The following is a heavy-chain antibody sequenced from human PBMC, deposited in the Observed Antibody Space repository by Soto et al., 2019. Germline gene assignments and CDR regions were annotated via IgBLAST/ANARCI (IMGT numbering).Heavy chain of an antibody. V-gene: IGHV4-31*03. J-gene: IGHJ6*02. Sequence: PSETLSLTCTVSGGSISSGGYYWSWIRQHPGKGLEWIGYIYYSGSTYYNPSLKSRDTISVDTSKNQFSLKLSSVTAADTAVYYCARDQSITMVRGVIVDYYYGMDVWGQGTTVTVSS. CDR2: IYYSGST. CDR1: GGSISSGGYY. D-gene: IGHD3-10*01. CDR3: ARDQSITMVRGVIVDYYYGMDV.